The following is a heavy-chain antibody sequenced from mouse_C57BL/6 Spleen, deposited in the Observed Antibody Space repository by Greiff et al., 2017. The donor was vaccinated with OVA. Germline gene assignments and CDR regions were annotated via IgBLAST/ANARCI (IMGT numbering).Heavy chain of an antibody. CDR2: INPSTGGT. CDR3: ARSPVKGDY. J-gene: IGHJ2*01. D-gene: IGHD2-2*01. V-gene: IGHV1-42*01. Sequence: EVQLVESGPELVKPGASVKISCKASGYSFTGYYMNWVKQSPEKSLEWIGEINPSTGGTTYNQKFKAKATLTVDKSSSTAYMQLKSLTSEDSAVYYCARSPVKGDYWGQGTTLTVSS. CDR1: GYSFTGYY.